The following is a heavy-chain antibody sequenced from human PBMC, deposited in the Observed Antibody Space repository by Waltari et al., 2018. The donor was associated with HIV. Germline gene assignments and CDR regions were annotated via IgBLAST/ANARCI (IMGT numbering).Heavy chain of an antibody. D-gene: IGHD6-13*01. CDR1: GFSLGSYG. J-gene: IGHJ4*02. CDR2: FSFDGPKE. V-gene: IGHV3-30*03. Sequence: QVRLVESGGGVFQPGQSLRLSCAASGFSLGSYGMHWVRQTPDKGLAWFAFFSFDGPKENYRDSVKGRSTVSSDNSSNAFYLQIAKLRTVDTVVYYCSIDLSHSTTWPVYWGQPILAIVS. CDR3: SIDLSHSTTWPVY.